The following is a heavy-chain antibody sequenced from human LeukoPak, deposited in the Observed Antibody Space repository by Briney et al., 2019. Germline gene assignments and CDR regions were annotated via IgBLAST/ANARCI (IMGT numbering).Heavy chain of an antibody. J-gene: IGHJ4*02. D-gene: IGHD4-23*01. CDR2: IYHTGTT. CDR3: AAWGVDYGGNFDYSDY. CDR1: RGSIMTTHW. Sequence: SETLSLTCTLSRGSIMTTHWWSWVRQPPGKGLEWIGEIYHTGTTNYSPSLKSRLTISVDQSRNQFSLRLSSVTAADTATYYCAAWGVDYGGNFDYSDYWGQGILVTVSS. V-gene: IGHV4-4*02.